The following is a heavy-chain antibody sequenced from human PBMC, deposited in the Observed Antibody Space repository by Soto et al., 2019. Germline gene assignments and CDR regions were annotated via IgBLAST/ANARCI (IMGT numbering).Heavy chain of an antibody. V-gene: IGHV3-7*01. CDR2: IKQDGSEK. CDR3: ARDLSIAAAGWAAEYLQH. J-gene: IGHJ1*01. Sequence: GGSLRLSCAASGFTFSSYWMSWVRQAPGKGLEWVANIKQDGSEKYYVDSVKGRFTISRDNAKNSLYLQMNSLRAEDTAVYYCARDLSIAAAGWAAEYLQHWGQGTLVTVSS. D-gene: IGHD6-13*01. CDR1: GFTFSSYW.